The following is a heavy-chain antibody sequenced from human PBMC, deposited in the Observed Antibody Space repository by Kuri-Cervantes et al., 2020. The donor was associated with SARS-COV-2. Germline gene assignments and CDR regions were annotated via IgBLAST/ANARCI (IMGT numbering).Heavy chain of an antibody. V-gene: IGHV3-33*08. CDR1: GFTFSSYG. D-gene: IGHD5-18*01. Sequence: LSLTCAASGFTFSSYGMHWVRQAPGKGLEWVAVIWYDGSNKYYADSVKGRFTISRDNSKNTLYLQMNSLRAEDTAVYYCARGGPRIQLWLTYYWGQGTLVTVSS. J-gene: IGHJ4*02. CDR2: IWYDGSNK. CDR3: ARGGPRIQLWLTYY.